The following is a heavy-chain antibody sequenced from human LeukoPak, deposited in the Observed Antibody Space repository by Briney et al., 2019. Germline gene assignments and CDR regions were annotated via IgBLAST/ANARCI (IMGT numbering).Heavy chain of an antibody. D-gene: IGHD5-18*01. CDR2: ILYDGNNK. V-gene: IGHV3-30*03. CDR3: ARGRKYSYGTYYYGLDV. CDR1: GFTFSSYG. Sequence: GGSLRLSCAASGFTFSSYGMHWVRQAPGKGLEWVAVILYDGNNKYYADSVKGRFTISRDNSKNTLYLQMNSLRAEDTAVYYCARGRKYSYGTYYYGLDVWGQGTTVTVCS. J-gene: IGHJ6*02.